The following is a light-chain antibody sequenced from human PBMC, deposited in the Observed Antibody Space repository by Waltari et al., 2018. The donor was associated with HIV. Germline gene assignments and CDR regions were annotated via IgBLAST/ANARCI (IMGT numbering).Light chain of an antibody. J-gene: IGKJ1*01. CDR3: HQYYTTPWA. V-gene: IGKV4-1*01. Sequence: ILLTASPDSPAFSHGETATVNCTAGQSVLYKSNTKNYLCWYQQRPGQPSKLLIYWDYTRESGVPDRFSGSAAGTDFTLTISGLQAEDVAVYDCHQYYTTPWAFGQGTKVEIK. CDR1: QSVLYKSNTKNY. CDR2: WDY.